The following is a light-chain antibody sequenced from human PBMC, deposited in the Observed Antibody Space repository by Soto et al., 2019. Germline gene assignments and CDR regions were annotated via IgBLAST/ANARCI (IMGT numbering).Light chain of an antibody. Sequence: DIQMTQSPSSLSASVGDTVTITCRASQSITSYLNWYQQKPGTGPKLLIWAASSLQSGAPSRFSGSVSGTDFSLTITSLQPEDFATYFCQQSDAIPWTFGQETKVDIK. CDR1: QSITSY. J-gene: IGKJ1*01. CDR2: AAS. V-gene: IGKV1-39*01. CDR3: QQSDAIPWT.